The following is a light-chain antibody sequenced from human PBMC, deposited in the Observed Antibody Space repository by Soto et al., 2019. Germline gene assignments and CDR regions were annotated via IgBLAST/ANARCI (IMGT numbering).Light chain of an antibody. CDR2: GAS. Sequence: EILFTHSPATLSLSPGERATLSCRASQSVSSSYLAWYQQKPGQAPRLLIYGASSWATGIPDRFSGSGSGTDFTLTISRLEPEYFGLYYCQQNGSSPPTFGQGTRLEIK. CDR1: QSVSSSY. CDR3: QQNGSSPPT. V-gene: IGKV3-20*01. J-gene: IGKJ5*01.